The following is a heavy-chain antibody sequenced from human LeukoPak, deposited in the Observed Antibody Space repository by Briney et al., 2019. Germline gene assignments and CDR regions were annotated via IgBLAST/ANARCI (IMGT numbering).Heavy chain of an antibody. V-gene: IGHV1-18*04. CDR3: ARGAMVRGGTGMDV. J-gene: IGHJ6*04. CDR2: ISAYNGNT. D-gene: IGHD3-10*01. Sequence: ASVKVSCKASSYTFTSYGISWVRQAPGQGLEWMAWISAYNGNTNYAQNLQSRVTMTTDTSTSTAYMELRSMRSDDTAVYFCARGAMVRGGTGMDVWGKGTTVTVAS. CDR1: SYTFTSYG.